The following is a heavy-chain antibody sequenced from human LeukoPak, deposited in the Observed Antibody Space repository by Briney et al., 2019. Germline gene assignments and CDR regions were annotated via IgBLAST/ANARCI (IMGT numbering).Heavy chain of an antibody. CDR1: GFTFSSYG. CDR2: IRYDGSNK. CDR3: AKVLASGYDSRWAFDI. J-gene: IGHJ3*02. V-gene: IGHV3-30*02. D-gene: IGHD5-12*01. Sequence: GGSLRLSCAATGFTFSSYGMHWVRQAPGKGLEWVAFIRYDGSNKYYADSVKGRFTISRDNSKNTLYLQMNSLRAEDTAVYYCAKVLASGYDSRWAFDIWGQGTMVTVSS.